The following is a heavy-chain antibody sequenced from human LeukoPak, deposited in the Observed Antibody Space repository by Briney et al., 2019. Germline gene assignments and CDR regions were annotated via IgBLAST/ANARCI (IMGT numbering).Heavy chain of an antibody. D-gene: IGHD3-10*01. Sequence: GESLKISCKGSGYSFTGYWIGWVRQTPGKGLEWMGIIYPGDSATRYSPSFQGQVTISADKSISTAYLQWSSLKASDTAMYYCASPYGSGSKYPYYFDFWGQGTLVTVSS. CDR3: ASPYGSGSKYPYYFDF. CDR2: IYPGDSAT. CDR1: GYSFTGYW. V-gene: IGHV5-51*01. J-gene: IGHJ4*02.